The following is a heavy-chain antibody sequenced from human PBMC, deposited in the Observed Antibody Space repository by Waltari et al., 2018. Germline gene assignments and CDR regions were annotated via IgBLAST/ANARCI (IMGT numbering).Heavy chain of an antibody. J-gene: IGHJ3*02. V-gene: IGHV1-69*01. CDR2: VIPLFGKT. CDR1: GGSFRNYA. CDR3: ARGSYSSSWFNLKAFHI. D-gene: IGHD6-13*01. Sequence: QVQLLQSGAEVKKPGSSVKVSCKDSGGSFRNYAISWVRQAPGQGLEWMGGVIPLFGKTNYAQKFQGRLTITADESTTIAYMDLSSLRFEDTAVYYCARGSYSSSWFNLKAFHIWGQGTMVTVSS.